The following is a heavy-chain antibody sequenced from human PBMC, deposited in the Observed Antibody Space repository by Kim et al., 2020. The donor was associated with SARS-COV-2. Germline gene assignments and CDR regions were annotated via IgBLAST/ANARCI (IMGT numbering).Heavy chain of an antibody. CDR3: ARHNGYAYDY. CDR2: IYAGDSDT. CDR1: GYSFTNYW. J-gene: IGHJ4*02. D-gene: IGHD1-1*01. V-gene: IGHV5-51*01. Sequence: GASLKISCKASGYSFTNYWIGWVRQMPGKGLEWMGSIYAGDSDTRYSPSFQGQVTMSADKSTSIAYMQWSRLKASDTAIYYCARHNGYAYDYWGQGTLVTVTP.